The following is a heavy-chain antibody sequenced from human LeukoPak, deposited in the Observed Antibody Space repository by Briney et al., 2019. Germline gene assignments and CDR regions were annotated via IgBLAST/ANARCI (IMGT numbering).Heavy chain of an antibody. CDR2: TYYRSKWYN. CDR1: GDSVSSNSAA. Sequence: SQTLSLTCAISGDSVSSNSAAWNWIRQSPSRGLEWLGRTYYRSKWYNDYAVSVESRITINPDTSKNQFSLQLNSVTPEDTAVYYCARGVVVVAATFYYYYMDVWGKGTTVTVSS. CDR3: ARGVVVVAATFYYYYMDV. V-gene: IGHV6-1*01. J-gene: IGHJ6*03. D-gene: IGHD2-15*01.